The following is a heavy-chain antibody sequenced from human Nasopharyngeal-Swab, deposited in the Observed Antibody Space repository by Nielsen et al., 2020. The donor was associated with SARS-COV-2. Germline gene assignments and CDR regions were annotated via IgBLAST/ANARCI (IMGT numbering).Heavy chain of an antibody. CDR2: VFYTGT. Sequence: SEPLSLTCSVSGASISNRTYYWGWIRQSPEKGLQRIGTVFYTGTYYNPSLQSRVTISVHTSKNQCSLKLTSVTAADAAVYYCVRDESGDYLGLPFDSWGPGTLVTVSS. CDR1: GASISNRTYY. J-gene: IGHJ4*02. V-gene: IGHV4-39*07. CDR3: VRDESGDYLGLPFDS. D-gene: IGHD4-17*01.